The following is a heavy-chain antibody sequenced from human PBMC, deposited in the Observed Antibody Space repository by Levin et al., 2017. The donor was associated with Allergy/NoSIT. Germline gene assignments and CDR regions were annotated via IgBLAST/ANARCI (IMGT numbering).Heavy chain of an antibody. D-gene: IGHD3-22*01. Sequence: GESLKISCKGFGYSFSSYWIAWVRQMPGKGLEWMGIIYPNDSDIRYSPSFRGQVTISADNSITTAYLQWTSLKASDTAMYYCARARNRNFYDSREDDTFDIWGQGTMVTVSS. CDR2: IYPNDSDI. J-gene: IGHJ3*02. CDR3: ARARNRNFYDSREDDTFDI. CDR1: GYSFSSYW. V-gene: IGHV5-51*01.